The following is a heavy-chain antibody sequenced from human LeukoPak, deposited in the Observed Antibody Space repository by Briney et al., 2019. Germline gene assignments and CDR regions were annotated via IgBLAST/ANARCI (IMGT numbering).Heavy chain of an antibody. CDR1: GGSISSYY. CDR3: ARVMYATPRQYSAFDI. Sequence: SETLSLTCTVSGGSISSYYWSWIRQPAGKGLEWIGRIYTSGSTNYNPSLKGRVTMSVDTSKNQFSLKLSSVTAADTAVYYCARVMYATPRQYSAFDIWGQGTMVTVSS. D-gene: IGHD2-8*01. J-gene: IGHJ3*02. V-gene: IGHV4-4*07. CDR2: IYTSGST.